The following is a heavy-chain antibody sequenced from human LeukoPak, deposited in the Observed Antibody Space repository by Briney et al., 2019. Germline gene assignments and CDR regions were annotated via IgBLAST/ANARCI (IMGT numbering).Heavy chain of an antibody. CDR2: INPNSGGT. D-gene: IGHD1-26*01. V-gene: IGHV1-2*02. CDR1: GYTFTGYY. J-gene: IGHJ4*02. Sequence: ASVKVSCKASGYTFTGYYMHWVRQAPGQGLEWMGWINPNSGGTNYAQKFQGRVTMTRDTSISTAYMELSRLRSDDTAVYYCARSGDPETSGSYSVCDYWGQGTLVTVSS. CDR3: ARSGDPETSGSYSVCDY.